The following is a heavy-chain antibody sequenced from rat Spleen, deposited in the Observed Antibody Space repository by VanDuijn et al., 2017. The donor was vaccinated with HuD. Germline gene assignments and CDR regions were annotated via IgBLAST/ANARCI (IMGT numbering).Heavy chain of an antibody. CDR2: ITTGGGNT. V-gene: IGHV5S23*01. CDR1: GFIFSDYN. Sequence: EVQLVESGGGLVQPGRSLKLSCAASGFIFSDYNMAWVRQAPKKGLEWVASITTGGGNTYYRDSVKGRFTISRDNAKNTQYLQMDSLRSEDTATYYCARQDYVYYRYWGQGVMVTVSS. J-gene: IGHJ2*01. D-gene: IGHD1-6*01. CDR3: ARQDYVYYRY.